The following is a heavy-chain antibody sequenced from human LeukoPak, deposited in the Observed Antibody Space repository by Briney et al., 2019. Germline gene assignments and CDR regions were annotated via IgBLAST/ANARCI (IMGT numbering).Heavy chain of an antibody. V-gene: IGHV3-23*01. D-gene: IGHD3-16*02. CDR3: VVLPPSSIDY. J-gene: IGHJ4*02. Sequence: GGSLRLSCAASGFTFSSYAMSWVRQAPGKGLEWVSAISGSGGSTYYPDSVKGRFTISRDNSKNTLYLQMNSLRAEDTAVYYCVVLPPSSIDYWGQGTLVTVSS. CDR1: GFTFSSYA. CDR2: ISGSGGST.